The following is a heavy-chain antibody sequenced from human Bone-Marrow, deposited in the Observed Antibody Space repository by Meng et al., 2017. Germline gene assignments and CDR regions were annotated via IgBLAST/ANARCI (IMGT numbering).Heavy chain of an antibody. J-gene: IGHJ4*02. CDR3: ARDEDISAAGKLFGDY. D-gene: IGHD6-13*01. CDR1: CYTFTSYG. CDR2: ISAYNDHT. Sequence: VQLVEAGAEVKNAGAAGKVSLKASCYTFTSYGISWVRQAPGQGLEWMGWISAYNDHTQYAQNFQGRVTMTSDTSISTVYMELNGLRSDDTAVYYCARDEDISAAGKLFGDYWGQGTLVTVSS. V-gene: IGHV1-18*01.